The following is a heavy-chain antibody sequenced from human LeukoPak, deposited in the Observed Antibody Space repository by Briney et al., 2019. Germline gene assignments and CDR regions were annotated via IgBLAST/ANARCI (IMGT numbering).Heavy chain of an antibody. J-gene: IGHJ4*02. CDR1: GYTFTSYG. Sequence: ASVKVSCKASGYTFTSYGISWVRQAPGQGLEWMGWISAYNGSTNYAQKLQGRVTMTTDTSTSTAYMELRSLRSDDTAVYYCARELYSSGRYHFDYWGQGTLVTVSS. CDR3: ARELYSSGRYHFDY. CDR2: ISAYNGST. D-gene: IGHD6-19*01. V-gene: IGHV1-18*04.